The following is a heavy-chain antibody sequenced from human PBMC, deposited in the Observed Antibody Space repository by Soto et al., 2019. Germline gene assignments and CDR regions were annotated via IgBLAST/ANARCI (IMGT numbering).Heavy chain of an antibody. CDR3: ARDNYDSSGYYYFDY. CDR1: GGSISSGGYY. CDR2: IYYSGST. J-gene: IGHJ4*02. Sequence: QVQLQESGPGLVKPSQTLSLTCTVSGGSISSGGYYWSWIRQHPGKGLEWIGYIYYSGSTYYNPSLKSRVTISVDTSKNQFSLKLSSVTAADTAVYYCARDNYDSSGYYYFDYWGQGTLVTVSS. D-gene: IGHD3-22*01. V-gene: IGHV4-31*03.